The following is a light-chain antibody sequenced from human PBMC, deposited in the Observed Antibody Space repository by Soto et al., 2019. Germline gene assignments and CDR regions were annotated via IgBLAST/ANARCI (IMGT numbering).Light chain of an antibody. CDR3: QSYDSSLTGVV. Sequence: QSVLTQPPSVSGAPGQRVTISCTGSSSNIGANYDVHWYQQVPGRAPKLLIYDNDNRPSGVPDRFSGSKSDSSASLAITGLQAEDEADYYCQSYDSSLTGVVFGGGTKLTVL. CDR1: SSNIGANYD. V-gene: IGLV1-40*01. CDR2: DND. J-gene: IGLJ2*01.